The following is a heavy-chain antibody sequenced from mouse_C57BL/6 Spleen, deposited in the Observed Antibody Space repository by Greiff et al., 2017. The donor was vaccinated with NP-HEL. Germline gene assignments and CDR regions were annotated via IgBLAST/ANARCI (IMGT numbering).Heavy chain of an antibody. CDR2: IYPGSGST. CDR3: ARHSLPTVVATRGFDY. CDR1: GYTFTSYW. D-gene: IGHD1-1*01. Sequence: QVQLQQPGAELVKPGASVKMSCKASGYTFTSYWITWVKQRPGQGLEWIGDIYPGSGSTNYNEKFKSKATLTVDTSSSTAYMQLSSLTSEDSAVYYCARHSLPTVVATRGFDYWGQGTTLTVSS. V-gene: IGHV1-55*01. J-gene: IGHJ2*01.